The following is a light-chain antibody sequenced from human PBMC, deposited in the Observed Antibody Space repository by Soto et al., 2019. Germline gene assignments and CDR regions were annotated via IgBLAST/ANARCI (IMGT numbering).Light chain of an antibody. V-gene: IGKV3-11*01. CDR3: QQRSNWPHT. CDR2: DAS. CDR1: QSVSSY. Sequence: EIVLTQSPATLSLSPGERATLSCRASQSVSSYLAWYQHKPGQAPRLLIYDASNRATGIPARFSGSGSGTDFTLTISCLEPEDFAVYYCQQRSNWPHTFGPGTKLEIK. J-gene: IGKJ2*01.